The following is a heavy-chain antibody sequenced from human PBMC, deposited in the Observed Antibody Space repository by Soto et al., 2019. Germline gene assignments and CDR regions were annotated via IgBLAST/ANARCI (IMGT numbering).Heavy chain of an antibody. Sequence: GGSLRLSCAASGFICSSYDMSWVRQAPGKGLEWVSTILVDGRTFYVDSVKGRFTISRDSSQNTVYLQMNSLTAGDTALYYCAKETATGGGAFDICGQGTMVTLSS. D-gene: IGHD2-8*02. V-gene: IGHV3-23*01. CDR3: AKETATGGGAFDI. J-gene: IGHJ3*02. CDR2: ILVDGRT. CDR1: GFICSSYD.